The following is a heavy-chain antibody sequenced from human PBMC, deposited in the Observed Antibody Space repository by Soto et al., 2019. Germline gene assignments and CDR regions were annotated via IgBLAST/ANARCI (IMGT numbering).Heavy chain of an antibody. CDR2: IFYSGST. D-gene: IGHD3-16*01. Sequence: SETLSLTCTVAGDSISNYYWSWIRQPPGKGLEWIGYIFYSGSTNSNPSLKSRVTISVDTSKNQFSLKLSSVTAADTAVYYCARVFGTTGLHFYGLDDWGKGPTVTVSS. J-gene: IGHJ6*04. CDR1: GDSISNYY. CDR3: ARVFGTTGLHFYGLDD. V-gene: IGHV4-59*01.